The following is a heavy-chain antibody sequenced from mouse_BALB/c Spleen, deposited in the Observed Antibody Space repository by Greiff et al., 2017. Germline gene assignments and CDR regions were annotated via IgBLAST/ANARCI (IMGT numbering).Heavy chain of an antibody. CDR2: INPGSGGT. V-gene: IGHV1-54*01. CDR1: GYAFTNYL. CDR3: ARESPAWFAY. Sequence: VQLHQSGAELVRPGTSVKVSCKASGYAFTNYLIEWVKQRPGQGLEWIGVINPGSGGTNYNEKFKGKATLTADKSSSTAYMQLSSLTSDDSAVYFCARESPAWFAYWGQGTLVTVSA. J-gene: IGHJ3*01.